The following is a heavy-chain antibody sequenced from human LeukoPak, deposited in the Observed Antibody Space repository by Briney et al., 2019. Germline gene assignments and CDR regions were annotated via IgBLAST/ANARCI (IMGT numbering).Heavy chain of an antibody. CDR3: ASPMVYHTYYYYHGMDV. D-gene: IGHD2-8*01. Sequence: ASVKVSCKASGGTFSSYAINWVRQAPGQGLEWMGGIIPIFGTSNYAQRFQGRVTISADESTSTAYMELSSLRSEDTAVYYCASPMVYHTYYYYHGMDVWGQGTTVTVSS. V-gene: IGHV1-69*13. CDR2: IIPIFGTS. J-gene: IGHJ6*02. CDR1: GGTFSSYA.